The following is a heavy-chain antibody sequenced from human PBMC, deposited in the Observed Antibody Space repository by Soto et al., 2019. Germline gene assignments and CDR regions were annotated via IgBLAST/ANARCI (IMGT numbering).Heavy chain of an antibody. Sequence: QVQLVQSGAEVKKPGASVKVSCKASGYTFTSYAMHWVRQAPGQRLEWMAWINAGNGNTKYSPKFQGRVTITRDTSASTAYMELSSLRSEDTAVYYCARVSGWYYCDYWGQGTLVTVSS. CDR1: GYTFTSYA. V-gene: IGHV1-3*01. CDR2: INAGNGNT. CDR3: ARVSGWYYCDY. D-gene: IGHD6-19*01. J-gene: IGHJ4*02.